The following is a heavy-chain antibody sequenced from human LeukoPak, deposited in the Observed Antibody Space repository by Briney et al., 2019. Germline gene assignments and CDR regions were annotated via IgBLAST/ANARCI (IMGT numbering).Heavy chain of an antibody. J-gene: IGHJ4*02. CDR2: IYSGGST. V-gene: IGHV3-66*01. Sequence: PGGSLRLSCAASGFTFNRYSMNWVRQAPGKGLEWVSVIYSGGSTYYADSVKGRFTISRDNSKNTLYLQMNSLRAEDTAVYYCARDPDGRGYSYGRVYYFDYWGQGTLVTVSS. D-gene: IGHD5-18*01. CDR3: ARDPDGRGYSYGRVYYFDY. CDR1: GFTFNRYS.